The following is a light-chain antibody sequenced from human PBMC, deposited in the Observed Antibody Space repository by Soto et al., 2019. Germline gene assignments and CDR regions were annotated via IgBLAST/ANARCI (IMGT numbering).Light chain of an antibody. V-gene: IGLV2-14*01. J-gene: IGLJ1*01. CDR3: TSYTTSSTLV. CDR1: SSDVGGYNY. CDR2: DVS. Sequence: QSALTQPASVSGSPGQSITISCTGTSSDVGGYNYVSWYQQYPGKAPKLMIYDVSNRPSGVSNRFSDSKSGNTASLTISGLQAEDEADYYCTSYTTSSTLVFGTGTKVTVL.